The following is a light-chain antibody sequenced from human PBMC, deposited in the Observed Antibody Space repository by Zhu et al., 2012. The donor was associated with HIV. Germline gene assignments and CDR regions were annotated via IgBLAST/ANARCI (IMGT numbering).Light chain of an antibody. V-gene: IGKV1-5*03. J-gene: IGKJ1*01. CDR1: EAVSNY. CDR2: KAS. Sequence: DLQLTQSPSFLSASVGDRVTISCRASEAVSNYLAWYQQKPGKAPNLLIYKASTLESGVPSRFSGSGSGTEFTLTISSLQPDDFATYHCQQYKSYLTFGQGTKVEMK. CDR3: QQYKSYLT.